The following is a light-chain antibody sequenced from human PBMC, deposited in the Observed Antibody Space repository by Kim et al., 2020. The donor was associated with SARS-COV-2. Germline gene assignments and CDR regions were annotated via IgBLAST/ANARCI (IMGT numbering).Light chain of an antibody. V-gene: IGLV4-69*02. CDR1: SGHSNYA. CDR2: VNSDGSH. CDR3: QTWGTGIAV. J-gene: IGLJ7*01. Sequence: QLVVTQSPSASASLGASVKLTCTLSSGHSNYAIAWHQQHPEKGPRYLMRVNSDGSHTKSDGILDRFSGSSTGADRYLTISSLQSDDEADYYCQTWGTGIAVFGGGTQLTVL.